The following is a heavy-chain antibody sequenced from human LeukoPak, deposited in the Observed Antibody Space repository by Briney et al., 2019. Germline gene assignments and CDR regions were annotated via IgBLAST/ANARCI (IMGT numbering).Heavy chain of an antibody. CDR1: GGTFSGYY. CDR3: ASLKGELRLNWFDP. Sequence: SETLSLTCAVYGGTFSGYYWSWIRQPPGKGLEWIGEINHSGSTNYNPSLKSRVTISVDTSKNQFSLKLSSVTAADTAVYYCASLKGELRLNWFDPWGQGTLVTVSS. V-gene: IGHV4-34*01. CDR2: INHSGST. J-gene: IGHJ5*02. D-gene: IGHD3-16*01.